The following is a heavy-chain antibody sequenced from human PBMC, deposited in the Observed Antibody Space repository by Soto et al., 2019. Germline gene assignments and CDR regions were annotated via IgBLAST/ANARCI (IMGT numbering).Heavy chain of an antibody. Sequence: HVQLVQSEPEVKKPGASVKVSCKASGYTFRSYGINWVRQAPGKGLEWMGWISGYDGNTNYAQMFQGRVTLTTDTSTTTAYMELRSLRSDDTAVYYCARGGSGSYIDYWGRGALVTVSS. CDR1: GYTFRSYG. CDR2: ISGYDGNT. V-gene: IGHV1-18*01. D-gene: IGHD3-22*01. J-gene: IGHJ4*02. CDR3: ARGGSGSYIDY.